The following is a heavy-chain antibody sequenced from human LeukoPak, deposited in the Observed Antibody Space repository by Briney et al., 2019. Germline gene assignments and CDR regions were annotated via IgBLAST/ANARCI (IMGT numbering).Heavy chain of an antibody. Sequence: NPSETLSLTCTVSGGSISSYYWSWIRQPPGKGLEWIGYIYYSGSTNYNPSLKSRVTISVDTSKNQFSLKLSSVTAADTAVYYCASYKVVMTTVTTRWFDPWGQGTLVTVSS. CDR1: GGSISSYY. J-gene: IGHJ5*02. CDR2: IYYSGST. V-gene: IGHV4-59*01. D-gene: IGHD4-11*01. CDR3: ASYKVVMTTVTTRWFDP.